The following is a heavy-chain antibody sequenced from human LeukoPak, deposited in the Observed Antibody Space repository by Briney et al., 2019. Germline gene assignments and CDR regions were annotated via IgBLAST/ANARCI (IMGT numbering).Heavy chain of an antibody. D-gene: IGHD4-17*01. CDR2: FDPEDGET. CDR3: ATEPLRGNWFDP. J-gene: IGHJ5*02. Sequence: ASVKVSCKVSGYTLTELSMHWVRQAPGKGLEWMGGFDPEDGETIYAQKFQGRVTMTEDTSTDTAYMELSSLRSEDTAVYYCATEPLRGNWFDPWGQGTLVTVSS. V-gene: IGHV1-24*01. CDR1: GYTLTELS.